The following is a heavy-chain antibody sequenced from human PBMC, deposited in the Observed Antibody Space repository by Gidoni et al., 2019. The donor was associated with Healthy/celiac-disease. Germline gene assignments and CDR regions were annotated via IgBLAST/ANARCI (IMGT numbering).Heavy chain of an antibody. CDR2: IWYDGSNK. V-gene: IGHV3-33*01. CDR1: GFTFSSYG. J-gene: IGHJ4*02. Sequence: QVQLVESGGGVVQPGRSLRLSCAASGFTFSSYGMHWVRQAPGKGLEWVAVIWYDGSNKYYADSVKGRFTISRDNSKNTLYLQMNSLRAEDTAVYYCARGHGYCSSTSCLSGGDYWGQGTLVTVSS. D-gene: IGHD2-2*01. CDR3: ARGHGYCSSTSCLSGGDY.